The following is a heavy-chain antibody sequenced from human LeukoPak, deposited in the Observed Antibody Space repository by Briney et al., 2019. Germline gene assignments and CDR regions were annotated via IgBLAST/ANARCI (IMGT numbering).Heavy chain of an antibody. V-gene: IGHV1-69*13. CDR3: AVFYDILTGDY. D-gene: IGHD3-9*01. Sequence: SVKVSCKASGGTFSSYAISWVRQAPGQGLEWRGGIIPIFGTANYAQKFQGRVTITADESTSTAYMELSSLRSEDTAVYYCAVFYDILTGDYWGQGTLVTVSS. J-gene: IGHJ4*02. CDR2: IIPIFGTA. CDR1: GGTFSSYA.